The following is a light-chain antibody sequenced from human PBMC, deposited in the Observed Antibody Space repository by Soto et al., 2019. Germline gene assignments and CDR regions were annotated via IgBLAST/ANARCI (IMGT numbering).Light chain of an antibody. CDR3: QQYARSPPT. Sequence: EIVLTQSPGTLSLSPGERGTLSCRASQSVSSNFLAWYQQKPGQAPRLLIYGASSRATGIPDRFSGSGSGTDFTLTISRLEPEDFAVYYCQQYARSPPTFGQGTKVEIK. J-gene: IGKJ1*01. V-gene: IGKV3-20*01. CDR2: GAS. CDR1: QSVSSNF.